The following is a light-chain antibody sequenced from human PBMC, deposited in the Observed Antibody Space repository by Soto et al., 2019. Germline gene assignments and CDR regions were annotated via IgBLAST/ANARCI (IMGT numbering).Light chain of an antibody. V-gene: IGKV1-5*03. CDR1: QSINAW. J-gene: IGKJ3*01. Sequence: DIPMTQFPSTLSASIGDTVIITCRASQSINAWLAWYQQKPGQAPKLLIYKASTLESGVPSRFSGSGSGTDFTLTISNLQPDDFATYYCQEYNSYSHSIFGPGTKVDIK. CDR3: QEYNSYSHSI. CDR2: KAS.